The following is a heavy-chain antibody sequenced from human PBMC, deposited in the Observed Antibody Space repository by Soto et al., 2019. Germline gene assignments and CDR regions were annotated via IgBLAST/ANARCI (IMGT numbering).Heavy chain of an antibody. CDR3: ARMASVGCSSTSCYFSY. CDR1: GFTFSSYW. Sequence: PGGSLRLSCAASGFTFSSYWMSWVRQAPGKGLEWVANIKQDGSEKYYVDSVKGRFTISRGNAKNSLYLQMNSLRAEDTAVYYCARMASVGCSSTSCYFSYWGQGTLVTVSS. V-gene: IGHV3-7*01. D-gene: IGHD2-2*01. CDR2: IKQDGSEK. J-gene: IGHJ4*02.